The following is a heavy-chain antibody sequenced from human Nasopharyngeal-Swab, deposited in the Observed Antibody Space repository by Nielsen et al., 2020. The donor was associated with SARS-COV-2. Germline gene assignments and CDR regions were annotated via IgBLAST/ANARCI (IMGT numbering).Heavy chain of an antibody. CDR1: GFTFSSYA. V-gene: IGHV3-23*01. Sequence: GGSLRPSCAASGFTFSSYAMSWVRQAPGKGLEWVSAISGSGGSTYYADSVKGRFTISRDNSKNTLYLQMNSLRAEDTAVYYCAKGLQNEQLAPADFDYWGQGALVTVSS. CDR2: ISGSGGST. D-gene: IGHD6-13*01. J-gene: IGHJ4*02. CDR3: AKGLQNEQLAPADFDY.